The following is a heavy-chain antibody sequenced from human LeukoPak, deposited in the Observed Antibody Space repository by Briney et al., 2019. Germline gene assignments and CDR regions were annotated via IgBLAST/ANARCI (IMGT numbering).Heavy chain of an antibody. CDR1: GFTFSSYA. V-gene: IGHV3-23*01. J-gene: IGHJ4*02. CDR3: AKTSRGNSNYDSPFDY. D-gene: IGHD5-12*01. CDR2: ISGSGGST. Sequence: PGGSLRLSCAASGFTFSSYAMSWVRQAPGKGLEWVSAISGSGGSTYYADSVKGRFTISRDNSKNTLYLQMNSLRAEDTAIYYCAKTSRGNSNYDSPFDYWGQGTLVTVSS.